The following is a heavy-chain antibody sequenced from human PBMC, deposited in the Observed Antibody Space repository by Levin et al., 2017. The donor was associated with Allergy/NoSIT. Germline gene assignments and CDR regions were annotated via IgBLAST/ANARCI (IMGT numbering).Heavy chain of an antibody. J-gene: IGHJ6*02. CDR3: ARVDGGLGDYYDYVMDV. Sequence: AGGSLRLSCAVYGGSFSGYFWSWIPQPPGKGLEWIGKINHSGSTNYNPSLKSRVTISVDTSKNQFSLKLSSVTAADTAVYYCARVDGGLGDYYDYVMDVWGQGTTVTVSS. CDR1: GGSFSGYF. D-gene: IGHD2-15*01. CDR2: INHSGST. V-gene: IGHV4-34*01.